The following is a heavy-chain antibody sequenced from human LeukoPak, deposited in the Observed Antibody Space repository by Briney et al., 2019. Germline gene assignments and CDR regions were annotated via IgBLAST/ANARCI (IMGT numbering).Heavy chain of an antibody. Sequence: GGSLRLSCAASGFTFSSYSMNWVRQAPGKGLEWVSYISSSSSTIYYADSVKGRFTISRDNAKNSLYLQMNSLRAEDTAVYYCARTSPTVTTTPDYWGQGTLVTVSS. CDR3: ARTSPTVTTTPDY. J-gene: IGHJ4*02. CDR2: ISSSSSTI. D-gene: IGHD4-17*01. V-gene: IGHV3-48*01. CDR1: GFTFSSYS.